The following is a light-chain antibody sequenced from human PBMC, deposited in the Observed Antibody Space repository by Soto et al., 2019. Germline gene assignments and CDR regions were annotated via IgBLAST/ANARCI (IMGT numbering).Light chain of an antibody. CDR1: RTVASN. Sequence: EIVMTQSPASLAVSLGGRATLSCRASRTVASNLAWYRQRPGQAPRLLIASASIRATGVPLRISGSGYGTDFTLTIRSLQSEDFAVYYCQQYNDWPPLTFGGGTKVEL. CDR3: QQYNDWPPLT. J-gene: IGKJ4*01. V-gene: IGKV3-15*01. CDR2: SAS.